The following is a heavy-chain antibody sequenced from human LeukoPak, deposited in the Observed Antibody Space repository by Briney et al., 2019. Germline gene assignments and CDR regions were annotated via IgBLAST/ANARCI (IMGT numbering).Heavy chain of an antibody. CDR3: AKVYWSGDTAMVTGSYFDY. J-gene: IGHJ4*02. CDR2: ISSSGSTI. CDR1: GFTFSSYE. Sequence: PGGSLRLSCAASGFTFSSYEMNWVRQAPGKGLEWVSYISSSGSTIYYADSVKVRFTISRDNSKNSLYLQMNSLRAEDTALYYCAKVYWSGDTAMVTGSYFDYWGQGTLVTVSS. V-gene: IGHV3-48*03. D-gene: IGHD5-18*01.